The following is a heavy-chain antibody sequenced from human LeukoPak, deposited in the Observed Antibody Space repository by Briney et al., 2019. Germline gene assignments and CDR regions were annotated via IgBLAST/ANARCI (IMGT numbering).Heavy chain of an antibody. J-gene: IGHJ5*02. Sequence: SETLSLTCTVSGGSISGYYWSWIRQPAGKGLEWIGRIYSSGSTNYNPSLKSRVTMSVDTSKNQFSLNLSSVTAADTAVYYWAREPSTVSWVDPWGQGTLVTVSS. CDR3: AREPSTVSWVDP. D-gene: IGHD2-8*02. V-gene: IGHV4-4*07. CDR2: IYSSGST. CDR1: GGSISGYY.